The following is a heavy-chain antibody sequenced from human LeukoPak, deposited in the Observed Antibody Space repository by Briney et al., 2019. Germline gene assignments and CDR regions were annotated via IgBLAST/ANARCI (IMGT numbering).Heavy chain of an antibody. CDR2: ISAYNGNT. J-gene: IGHJ4*02. D-gene: IGHD1-1*01. CDR1: GYTFTSYG. CDR3: ARDLRLEPPDY. V-gene: IGHV1-18*01. Sequence: ASVRVSCKASGYTFTSYGISWVRQAPGQGLEWMGWISAYNGNTNYAQKLQGRVTMTTDTSTSTAYMELRSLRSDDTAMYYCARDLRLEPPDYWGQGTLVTVSS.